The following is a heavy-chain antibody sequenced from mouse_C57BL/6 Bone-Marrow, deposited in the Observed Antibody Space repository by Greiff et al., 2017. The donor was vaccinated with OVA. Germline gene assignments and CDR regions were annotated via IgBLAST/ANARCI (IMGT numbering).Heavy chain of an antibody. CDR3: ARDYGSYGFSY. CDR2: INPGSGYT. D-gene: IGHD1-1*01. CDR1: GYTFTTYW. V-gene: IGHV1-7*01. Sequence: LVESGAELAKPGASVRLSCKASGYTFTTYWMHWVKQRPGQGLDWIGYINPGSGYTKYNQKFKDKATLTAAKSSSTAYMQLSSLTYEDSAVYFCARDYGSYGFSYWGEGALVSVSA. J-gene: IGHJ3*01.